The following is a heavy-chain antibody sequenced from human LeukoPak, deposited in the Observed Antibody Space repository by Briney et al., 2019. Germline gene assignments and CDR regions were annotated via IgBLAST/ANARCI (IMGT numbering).Heavy chain of an antibody. Sequence: GASVKVSCKASGYTFTGFYIHWVRQAPGQGLEWMGWIYSDSGDTNYAQKFQGCVTMTRDTSISTAYMELSRLTSEDTAVYYCARDSEDSPSNDRKWVRVRGPYDGMDVWGQGTTVTVSS. J-gene: IGHJ6*02. CDR1: GYTFTGFY. V-gene: IGHV1-2*04. CDR2: IYSDSGDT. CDR3: ARDSEDSPSNDRKWVRVRGPYDGMDV. D-gene: IGHD3-10*01.